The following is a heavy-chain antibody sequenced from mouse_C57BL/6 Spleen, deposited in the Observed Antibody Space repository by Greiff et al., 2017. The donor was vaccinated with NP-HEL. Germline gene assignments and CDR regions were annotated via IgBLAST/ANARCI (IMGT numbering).Heavy chain of an antibody. CDR1: GYTFTDYY. CDR2: INPYNGGT. V-gene: IGHV1-19*01. CDR3: ARSRDWNYFDY. D-gene: IGHD3-3*01. J-gene: IGHJ2*01. Sequence: EVQLQQSGPVLVKPGASVKMSCKASGYTFTDYYMNWVKQSHGKSLEWIGVINPYNGGTSYNQKFKGKATLTVDKSSSTAYMELNSLTSEDSAVYYCARSRDWNYFDYWGQGTTLTVSS.